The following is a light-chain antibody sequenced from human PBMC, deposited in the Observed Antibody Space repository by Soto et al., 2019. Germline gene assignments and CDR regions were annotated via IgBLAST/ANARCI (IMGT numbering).Light chain of an antibody. CDR1: QSVNTN. Sequence: EIVMTQSPATLSVSPGESATLSCRASQSVNTNLAWYQQKPGRAPRLLIHGASTRATGIPARFSGSGSGTEFTLNISSLQSEDFATYYCQQYGTYPVTFGGGTKVEI. V-gene: IGKV3-15*01. J-gene: IGKJ4*01. CDR2: GAS. CDR3: QQYGTYPVT.